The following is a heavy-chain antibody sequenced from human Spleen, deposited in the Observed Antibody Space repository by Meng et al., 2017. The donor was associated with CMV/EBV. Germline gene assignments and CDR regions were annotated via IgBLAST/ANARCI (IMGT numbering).Heavy chain of an antibody. CDR2: INSDGSST. J-gene: IGHJ6*02. Sequence: GESLKISCAASGFTFSSYWMHWVRQAPGKGLVWVSRINSDGSSTSYADSVKGRFTISRDNAKNTLYLQMNSLRAEDTAVYYCARMPVPVGDYYYGMDVWGQGTTVTVSS. CDR3: ARMPVPVGDYYYGMDV. CDR1: GFTFSSYW. V-gene: IGHV3-74*01. D-gene: IGHD4-23*01.